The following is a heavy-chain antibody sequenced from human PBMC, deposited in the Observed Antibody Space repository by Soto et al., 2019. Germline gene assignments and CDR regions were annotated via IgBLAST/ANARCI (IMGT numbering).Heavy chain of an antibody. V-gene: IGHV1-69*01. Sequence: QVQLVQSGAEVKKPGSSVKVSCKASGGTFSSYAISWVRQAPGQGLEWMGGIIPIFGTANYAQKFQGRVTITAAESTSTAYMELSSLRAEDTAVYYCARAEGCGGDCYNWFDPWGQGTLVTVSS. CDR2: IIPIFGTA. CDR1: GGTFSSYA. D-gene: IGHD2-21*02. CDR3: ARAEGCGGDCYNWFDP. J-gene: IGHJ5*02.